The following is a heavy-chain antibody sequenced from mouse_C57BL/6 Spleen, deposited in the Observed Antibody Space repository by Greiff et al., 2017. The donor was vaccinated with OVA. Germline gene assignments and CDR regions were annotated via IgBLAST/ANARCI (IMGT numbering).Heavy chain of an antibody. D-gene: IGHD2-4*01. Sequence: VQLQQPGAELVKPGASVKLSCKASGYTFTSYWMHWVKQRPGQGLEWIGMIHPNSGSNNYNEKFKSKATLTVDKSSSTAYMQLSSLTSEDSAVYYCARSNDYEYFDVWGTGTTVTVSS. CDR3: ARSNDYEYFDV. V-gene: IGHV1-64*01. CDR2: IHPNSGSN. CDR1: GYTFTSYW. J-gene: IGHJ1*03.